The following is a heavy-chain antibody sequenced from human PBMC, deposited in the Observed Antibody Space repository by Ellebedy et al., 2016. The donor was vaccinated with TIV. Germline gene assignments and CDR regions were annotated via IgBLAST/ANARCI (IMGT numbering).Heavy chain of an antibody. CDR1: DGSISTYY. CDR3: VRHPTLGTIDY. J-gene: IGHJ4*02. D-gene: IGHD3-16*01. V-gene: IGHV4-59*08. Sequence: MPSETLSLTCTVSDGSISTYYWRWTRQPPGKGQVWIGYTYYTGTTNYNPSLKSRVTISVDTSKNQFSLKLTSVTAADTAVYDCVRHPTLGTIDYWGQGAQVTVSS. CDR2: TYYTGTT.